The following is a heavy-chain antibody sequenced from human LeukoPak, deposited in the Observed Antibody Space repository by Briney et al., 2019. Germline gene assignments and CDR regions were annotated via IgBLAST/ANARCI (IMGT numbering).Heavy chain of an antibody. CDR2: IYSGGST. J-gene: IGHJ3*01. Sequence: GTSLRLSCAASGFTVSSNYMSWARQAPGKGLEWVSVIYSGGSTYYAESVRGRFTTSRDNSKNTLYLQMNSLRAEDTAVFYCARDDYYASSVYRENPFDVRGQGTMVTVSS. CDR1: GFTVSSNY. D-gene: IGHD3-22*01. V-gene: IGHV3-53*01. CDR3: ARDDYYASSVYRENPFDV.